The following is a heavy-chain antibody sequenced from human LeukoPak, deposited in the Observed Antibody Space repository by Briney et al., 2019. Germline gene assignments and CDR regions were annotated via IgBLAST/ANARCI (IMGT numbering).Heavy chain of an antibody. Sequence: PSETLSLTCTVSGGSISSSSYYWGWIRQPPGKGLEWIGSIYYSGSTYYNPSLKSRVTISVDTSKNQFSLKLSSVTAADTAVYYCARVKWLRSGGLFDYWAREPWSPSPQ. CDR3: ARVKWLRSGGLFDY. V-gene: IGHV4-39*07. CDR2: IYYSGST. CDR1: GGSISSSSYY. D-gene: IGHD5-12*01. J-gene: IGHJ4*02.